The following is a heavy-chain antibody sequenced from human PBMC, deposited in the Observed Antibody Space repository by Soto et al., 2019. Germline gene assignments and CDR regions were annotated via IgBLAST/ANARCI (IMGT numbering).Heavy chain of an antibody. V-gene: IGHV3-48*03. D-gene: IGHD6-13*01. CDR1: GFVFSDYE. CDR3: ARDRAAGGY. CDR2: ISSTGNTV. J-gene: IGHJ4*02. Sequence: AGGSLRLSCAASGFVFSDYEMNWVRQAPGKGLEWVAYISSTGNTVHYADSVGGRFTVSRDNARNSLFLQMNTLRVEDTALYYCARDRAAGGYWGQGTLVTVSS.